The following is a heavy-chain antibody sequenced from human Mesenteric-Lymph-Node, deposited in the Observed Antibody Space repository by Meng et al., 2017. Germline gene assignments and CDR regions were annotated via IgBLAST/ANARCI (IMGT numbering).Heavy chain of an antibody. CDR3: ARANYGDYDRAGAFDI. CDR1: GGSISSSSYY. V-gene: IGHV4-39*07. J-gene: IGHJ3*02. D-gene: IGHD4-17*01. Sequence: SETLSLTCTASGGSISSSSYYWGWIRQPPGKGLEWIGSIYYSGSTYYNPSLKSRVTISVDTSKNQFSLKLSSVTAADTAVYYCARANYGDYDRAGAFDIWGQGTMVTVSS. CDR2: IYYSGST.